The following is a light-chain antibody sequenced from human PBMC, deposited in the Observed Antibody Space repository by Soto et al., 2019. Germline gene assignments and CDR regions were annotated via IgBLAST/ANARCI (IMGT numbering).Light chain of an antibody. CDR1: SSDXXGYKY. J-gene: IGLJ1*01. CDR2: EVS. Sequence: QSALPQPASVSGSPGQSITISCTGTSSDXXGYKYVSWYQQHPGKAPKLMIYEVSNRPSGVSYRFSGSKSGNTAPLTISGLQAEDEADYYCSSYTSSSTLVFGTGTKVTVL. CDR3: SSYTSSSTLV. V-gene: IGLV2-14*01.